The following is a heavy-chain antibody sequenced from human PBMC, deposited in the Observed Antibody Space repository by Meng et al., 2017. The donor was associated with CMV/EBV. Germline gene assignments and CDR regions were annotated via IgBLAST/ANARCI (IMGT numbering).Heavy chain of an antibody. CDR3: ARHNGGELVPGPDAFDI. Sequence: KVSCKASGGTFSSYAISWVRQAPGQGLEWMGIIYPGDSDTRYSPSFQGQVTISADKSISTAYLQWSSLKASDTAMYYCARHNGGELVPGPDAFDIWGQGTMVTVSS. D-gene: IGHD6-13*01. J-gene: IGHJ3*02. V-gene: IGHV5-51*01. CDR2: IYPGDSDT. CDR1: GGTFSSYA.